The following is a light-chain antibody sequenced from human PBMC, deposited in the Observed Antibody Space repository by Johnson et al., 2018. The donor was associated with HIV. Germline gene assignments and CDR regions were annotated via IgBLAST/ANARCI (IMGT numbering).Light chain of an antibody. Sequence: HSVLTQPPSVSAAPGQKVTISCSGSSSNIGSNTVNWYQHLPGTAPNLLIYRDIQRPSGVPDRFSASKSGTSASLALSGLQAADEADYYCAAWDDSLNGHYVFGTGTKVTVL. CDR3: AAWDDSLNGHYV. CDR1: SSNIGSNT. CDR2: RDI. J-gene: IGLJ1*01. V-gene: IGLV1-44*01.